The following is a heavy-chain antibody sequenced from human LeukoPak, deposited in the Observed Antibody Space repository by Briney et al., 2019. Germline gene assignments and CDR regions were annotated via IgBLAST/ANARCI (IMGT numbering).Heavy chain of an antibody. Sequence: ASVKVSFKVSGYTFTDYYMHWVQQAPGKGLEWMGLVDPEDDETLYAEKFQGRVTITADTSSDTAYMELSSLRSEDTAVYYCATVSGSGSYYNHFDYWGQGTLVTVSS. V-gene: IGHV1-69-2*01. CDR1: GYTFTDYY. D-gene: IGHD3-10*01. CDR2: VDPEDDET. CDR3: ATVSGSGSYYNHFDY. J-gene: IGHJ4*02.